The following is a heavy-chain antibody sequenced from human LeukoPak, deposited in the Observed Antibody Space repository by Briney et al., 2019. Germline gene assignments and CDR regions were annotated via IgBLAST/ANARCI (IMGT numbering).Heavy chain of an antibody. J-gene: IGHJ5*02. D-gene: IGHD1-7*01. Sequence: SQTLSLTCAISGDDVSSDSSSWHWIRQSPSRGLEWLGRTYYTSKWTGDAAVSVRSRIAIAPDTYKNQFTLQLNSVTVEDTAVYYCARRARWNSYIDPWGQGILVVVSS. V-gene: IGHV6-1*01. CDR2: TYYTSKWTG. CDR1: GDDVSSDSSS. CDR3: ARRARWNSYIDP.